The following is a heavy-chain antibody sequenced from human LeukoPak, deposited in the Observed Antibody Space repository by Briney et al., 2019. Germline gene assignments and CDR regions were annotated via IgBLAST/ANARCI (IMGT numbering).Heavy chain of an antibody. CDR1: GFTFSNYW. Sequence: GGSLRLSCAASGFTFSNYWMHWVRQAPGKGLVWVSRINSDGINTSYADSVKGRFTISRDNSKNTLYLQMNSLRAEDTAVYYCARDGTAYYGSGSYYPAYYFDYWGQGTLVTVSS. CDR2: INSDGINT. J-gene: IGHJ4*02. D-gene: IGHD3-10*01. V-gene: IGHV3-74*01. CDR3: ARDGTAYYGSGSYYPAYYFDY.